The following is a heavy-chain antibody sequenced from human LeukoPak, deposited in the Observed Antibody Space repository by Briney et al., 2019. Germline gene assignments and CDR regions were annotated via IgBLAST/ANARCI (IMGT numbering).Heavy chain of an antibody. J-gene: IGHJ4*02. CDR2: IYSGGST. D-gene: IGHD4-17*01. Sequence: GGSLRLSCAASGFTVSSNYMSWVRQAPGKGLEWVSVIYSGGSTYYAASVKGRFTISRDNSKNTLYLQMNSLRAEDTAVYYCARASGPTVTIDYWGQGTLVTVSS. CDR1: GFTVSSNY. CDR3: ARASGPTVTIDY. V-gene: IGHV3-53*01.